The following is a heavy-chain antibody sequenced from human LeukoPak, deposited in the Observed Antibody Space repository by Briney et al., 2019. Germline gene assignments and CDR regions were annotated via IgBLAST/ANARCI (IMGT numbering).Heavy chain of an antibody. CDR1: GFSFSGHW. J-gene: IGHJ4*02. Sequence: PGGSLRLSCTASGFSFSGHWMHWARQLPGKGLVWVSRISPTGSTTSYADSVKGRFTVSRDNAKNTLYLQMNSLRAEDTAVYYCAKIPYSSGWYDYWGQGTLVTVSS. CDR2: ISPTGSTT. V-gene: IGHV3-74*01. CDR3: AKIPYSSGWYDY. D-gene: IGHD6-19*01.